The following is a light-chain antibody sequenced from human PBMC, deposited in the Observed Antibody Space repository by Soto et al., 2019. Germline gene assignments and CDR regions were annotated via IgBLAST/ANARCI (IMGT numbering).Light chain of an antibody. J-gene: IGKJ1*01. Sequence: DIQMTQSPSSLSASVGYTVTITCRASQSITNYLTWFQQKPWKAPSLLIFAADNLQDGVPSRFSGSGSGRDFSLTISSLQPEDFATYYCQQSYDMPWTFGQGTTGDIK. CDR2: AAD. CDR3: QQSYDMPWT. CDR1: QSITNY. V-gene: IGKV1-39*01.